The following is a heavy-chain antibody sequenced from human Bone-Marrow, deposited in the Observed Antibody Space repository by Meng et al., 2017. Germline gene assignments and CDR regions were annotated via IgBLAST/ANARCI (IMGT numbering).Heavy chain of an antibody. V-gene: IGHV4-4*02. Sequence: HVQLPESGPGLVMPSRTLSLTCAVSGGSISSSNWWSWVRQPPGKGLEWIGEIYQSGSTNYNPSLKSRVTISVDKSKNQFSLKLSSVTAADTAVYYCARVLGSGSYPDYWGQGTLVTVSS. J-gene: IGHJ4*02. CDR2: IYQSGST. CDR3: ARVLGSGSYPDY. CDR1: GGSISSSNW. D-gene: IGHD1-26*01.